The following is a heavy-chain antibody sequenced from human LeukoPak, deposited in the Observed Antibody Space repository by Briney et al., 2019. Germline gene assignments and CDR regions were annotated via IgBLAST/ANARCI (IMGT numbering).Heavy chain of an antibody. V-gene: IGHV1-18*01. CDR3: ARVGLSYFDY. CDR2: ISAYNGNT. D-gene: IGHD2-15*01. J-gene: IGHJ4*02. CDR1: GYAFTSYG. Sequence: ASXKVSFKASGYAFTSYGISWVRQAPGQGHEWMGWISAYNGNTHYAQKLQGRVTMTTDTSTSTAYMELRSLRSDDTAVYYCARVGLSYFDYWGQGTLVTVSS.